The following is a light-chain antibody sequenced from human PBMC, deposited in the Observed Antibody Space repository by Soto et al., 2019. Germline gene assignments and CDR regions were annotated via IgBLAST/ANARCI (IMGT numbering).Light chain of an antibody. CDR2: LNSDGSH. CDR1: SGHSSYA. CDR3: QTWGTGDLL. V-gene: IGLV4-69*01. Sequence: QLVLTQSPSASASLGASVKLTCTLSSGHSSYAIAWHQQQPEKGPRYLMKLNSDGSHSKGDGIPDRFSGSSSGAERYLTISSLHSEDEADYYCQTWGTGDLLFGGGTKLTVL. J-gene: IGLJ3*02.